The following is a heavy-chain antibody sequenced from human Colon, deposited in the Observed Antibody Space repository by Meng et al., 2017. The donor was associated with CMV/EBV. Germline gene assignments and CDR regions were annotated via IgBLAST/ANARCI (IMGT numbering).Heavy chain of an antibody. D-gene: IGHD5-18*01. V-gene: IGHV3-23*01. CDR3: AKTRRYGYPARSVVVY. Sequence: GGSLRLSCAASGFTFSSYEMNWVRQAPGKGLEWVSAISGSGGSTYYADSVKGRFTISRDNSKNTLYLQMNSLRAEDTAVYYCAKTRRYGYPARSVVVYWGQGTLVTVSS. J-gene: IGHJ4*02. CDR2: ISGSGGST. CDR1: GFTFSSYE.